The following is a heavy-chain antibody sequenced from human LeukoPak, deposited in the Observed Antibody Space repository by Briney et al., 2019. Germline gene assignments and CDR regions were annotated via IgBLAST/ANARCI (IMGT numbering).Heavy chain of an antibody. CDR3: ARDPDGVTTRGAFDI. Sequence: GGSLRLSCAASGFTFSDYYTSWIRQAPGKGLEWVSYISSSGSTIYYADSVKGRFTISRDNAKNSLYLQMNSLRAEDTAVYYCARDPDGVTTRGAFDIWGQGTMVTVSS. D-gene: IGHD4-17*01. CDR2: ISSSGSTI. V-gene: IGHV3-11*01. CDR1: GFTFSDYY. J-gene: IGHJ3*02.